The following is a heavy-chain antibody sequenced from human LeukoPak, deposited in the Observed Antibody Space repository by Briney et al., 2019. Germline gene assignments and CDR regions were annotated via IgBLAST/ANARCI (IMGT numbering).Heavy chain of an antibody. CDR2: ISTDGSVT. V-gene: IGHV3-74*01. D-gene: IGHD3-10*01. Sequence: GGSLRLSCAASGFTFSTYWMHWVRRAAGKGLVWVSRISTDGSVTSYADSVKRRFTISRDNAKNTMYLQMNRLRAEDTAVYYCARIGGSGSYSGHYFDHWGQGTLVTVSS. CDR3: ARIGGSGSYSGHYFDH. J-gene: IGHJ4*02. CDR1: GFTFSTYW.